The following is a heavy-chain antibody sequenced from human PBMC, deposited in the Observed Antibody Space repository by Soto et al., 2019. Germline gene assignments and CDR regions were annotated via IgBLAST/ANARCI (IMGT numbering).Heavy chain of an antibody. CDR2: INPNSGGT. CDR3: ARGSSFYYYYYGMDV. D-gene: IGHD6-6*01. J-gene: IGHJ6*02. V-gene: IGHV1-2*04. CDR1: GYTFTGYY. Sequence: VGSVKVSCKASGYTFTGYYMHWVRQAPGQGLEWMGWINPNSGGTNYAQKFQGWVTMTRDTSISTAYMELSRLRSDDTAVYYCARGSSFYYYYYGMDVWGQGTTVTVSS.